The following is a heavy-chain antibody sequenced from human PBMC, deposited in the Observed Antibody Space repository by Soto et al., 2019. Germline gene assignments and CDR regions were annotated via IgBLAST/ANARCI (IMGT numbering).Heavy chain of an antibody. Sequence: QVQLVQSGAEVRKPGASVTVSCRSSGDSFNDYYIHWVRQAPGQGFEWMGWINPNGGVTKYAQKFQGWVSMTRDTSIRTVYMQLSRLRSDDTAVYYCARESGGATATLDYYYFYMDVWGTGPTVTVSS. J-gene: IGHJ6*03. CDR2: INPNGGVT. V-gene: IGHV1-2*04. D-gene: IGHD5-12*01. CDR3: ARESGGATATLDYYYFYMDV. CDR1: GDSFNDYY.